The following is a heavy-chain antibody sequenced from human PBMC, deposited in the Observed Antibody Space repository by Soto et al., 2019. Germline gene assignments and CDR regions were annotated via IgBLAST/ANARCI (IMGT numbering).Heavy chain of an antibody. D-gene: IGHD6-6*01. CDR1: SGSLSGYY. V-gene: IGHV4-34*01. CDR2: ISQSGDT. CDR3: ARAPKVSGSSQTRPDF. Sequence: PSETLSLTCSIYSGSLSGYYWSWIRQPPGKGLEWIGEISQSGDTNYSPSLKSRVSISIDTSKKQFSLNLASVSAADTAVYYCARAPKVSGSSQTRPDFWGQGTLVTVSP. J-gene: IGHJ4*02.